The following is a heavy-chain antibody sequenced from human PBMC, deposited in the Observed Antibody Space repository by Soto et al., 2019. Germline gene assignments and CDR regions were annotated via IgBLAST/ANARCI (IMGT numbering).Heavy chain of an antibody. V-gene: IGHV6-1*01. D-gene: IGHD6-19*01. CDR1: GDSVSGNSAA. CDR3: ARFSSGEQWLVGGYYYYGMDV. CDR2: TYYRTKWYN. J-gene: IGHJ6*02. Sequence: SQTLSLTCAISGDSVSGNSAAWNWIRQSPSRGLEWVGRTYYRTKWYNDYAVSVKSRITINPDTSKNQFSLQLNSVTPEDTAVYYCARFSSGEQWLVGGYYYYGMDVWGQWTTVTVSS.